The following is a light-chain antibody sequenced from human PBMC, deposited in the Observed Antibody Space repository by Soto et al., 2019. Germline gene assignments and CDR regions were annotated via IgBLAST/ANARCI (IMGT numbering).Light chain of an antibody. CDR1: QSIGTS. V-gene: IGKV1-39*01. CDR2: GAS. Sequence: DIPMTQSPSFLSASVGDRVTITCRASQSIGTSLNWYQQRPGAAPKLLIYGASSLQSGVPSRFTGRGSETDFTLTINSLQREDFATYYCQQGYDTITFGPGTKVHI. J-gene: IGKJ3*01. CDR3: QQGYDTIT.